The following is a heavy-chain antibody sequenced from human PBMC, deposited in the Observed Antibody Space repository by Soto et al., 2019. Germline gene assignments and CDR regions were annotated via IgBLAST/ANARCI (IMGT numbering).Heavy chain of an antibody. CDR1: GFTFSSYA. V-gene: IGHV3-23*01. D-gene: IGHD2-2*01. J-gene: IGHJ4*02. Sequence: EVQLLESGGGLVQPGGSLRLSCAASGFTFSSYALSWVRQAPGKGLEWVAAISGSGDTTYYADSVKGRFTISRDNSENPLYLRLNSVRAEDTDVYYWTRRESEVPQYDRGQGTLVPVSS. CDR3: TRRESEVPQYD. CDR2: ISGSGDTT.